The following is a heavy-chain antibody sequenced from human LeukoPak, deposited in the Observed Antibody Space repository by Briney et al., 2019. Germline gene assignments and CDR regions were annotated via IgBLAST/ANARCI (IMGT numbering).Heavy chain of an antibody. D-gene: IGHD1-26*01. J-gene: IGHJ4*02. V-gene: IGHV1-8*01. CDR1: GYTFSSYD. CDR2: MNPNSGHT. CDR3: ARSIVGVRKRNDY. Sequence: ASVKVSCTASGYTFSSYDIIWVRQASGQGLEWMGWMNPNSGHTGYAQKFQGRVTMTRSTSISTAYMELTSLTSEDSAVYYCARSIVGVRKRNDYWGQGTLVTVSS.